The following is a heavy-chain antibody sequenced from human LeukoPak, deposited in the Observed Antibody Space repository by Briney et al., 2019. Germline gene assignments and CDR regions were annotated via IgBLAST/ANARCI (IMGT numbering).Heavy chain of an antibody. CDR1: GFIFDNFG. D-gene: IGHD2-2*01. CDR2: ISHDGSNE. V-gene: IGHV3-30*18. CDR3: AKVGKGQLLEAFDI. Sequence: PGRSLRLSCAASGFIFDNFGMHWVRQVPGKGLEWLALISHDGSNEYYGDFVKGRFTTSRDNSKNTVYLQMNALRPGDTAMYYCAKVGKGQLLEAFDIWGQGTMVTVSP. J-gene: IGHJ3*02.